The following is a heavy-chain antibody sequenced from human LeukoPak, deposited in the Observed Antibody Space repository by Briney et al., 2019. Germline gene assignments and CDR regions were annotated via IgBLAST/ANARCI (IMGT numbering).Heavy chain of an antibody. J-gene: IGHJ5*02. CDR1: GGSISSGSYY. D-gene: IGHD6-13*01. CDR3: AREAEGGSWYGNWFDP. CDR2: IYTSGST. Sequence: PSETLSLTCTVSGGSISSGSYYWSWIRQPAGKGLEWIGRIYTSGSTNYNPSLKSRVTISVDTSKNQFSLKLSSVTAADTAVYYCAREAEGGSWYGNWFDPWGQGTLVTVSS. V-gene: IGHV4-61*02.